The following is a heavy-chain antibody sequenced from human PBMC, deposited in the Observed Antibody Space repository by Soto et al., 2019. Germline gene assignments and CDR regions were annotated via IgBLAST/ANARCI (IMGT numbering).Heavy chain of an antibody. J-gene: IGHJ5*02. D-gene: IGHD5-12*01. CDR3: ARGTVYSGHDYSTTPGCWFDP. CDR2: INHSGST. V-gene: IGHV4-34*01. Sequence: SETLSLTCAVYGGSFSGYYWSWIRQPPGKGLEWIGEINHSGSTNYNPSLKSRVTISVDTSKNQFSLKLSSVTAADTAVYYCARGTVYSGHDYSTTPGCWFDPWGQGTLVTVSS. CDR1: GGSFSGYY.